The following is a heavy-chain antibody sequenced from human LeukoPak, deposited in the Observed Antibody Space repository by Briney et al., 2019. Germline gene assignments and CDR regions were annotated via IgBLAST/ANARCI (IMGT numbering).Heavy chain of an antibody. V-gene: IGHV4-38-2*02. Sequence: SPSETLSLTCSVSGYSISSGYYWGWIRQPPGQGLEWIGSIYHSGSTYYNPSLKSRVTISVDTSKTQFSLKLSSVTAADTAVYYCARVRDLTFDDSSGHRGLFDYWGQGTLVTVSS. CDR1: GYSISSGYY. CDR2: IYHSGST. J-gene: IGHJ4*02. D-gene: IGHD3-22*01. CDR3: ARVRDLTFDDSSGHRGLFDY.